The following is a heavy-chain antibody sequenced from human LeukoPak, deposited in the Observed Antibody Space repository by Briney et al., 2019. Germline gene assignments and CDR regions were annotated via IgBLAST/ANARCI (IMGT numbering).Heavy chain of an antibody. CDR2: INPDSGGT. J-gene: IGHJ3*01. V-gene: IGHV1-2*02. CDR1: GYTFTGYY. CDR3: ARTFYDTLDSDAFDF. D-gene: IGHD2/OR15-2a*01. Sequence: ASVKVSCKASGYTFTGYYMHWVRQAPGQGLEWMGWINPDSGGTNNAQKFQGRVIMTRDTSISTAYMELSRLRSDDTAVYYCARTFYDTLDSDAFDFWGQGTMVIVSS.